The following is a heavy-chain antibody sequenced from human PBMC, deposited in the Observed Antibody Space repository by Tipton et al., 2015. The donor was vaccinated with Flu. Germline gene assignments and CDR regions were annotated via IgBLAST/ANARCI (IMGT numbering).Heavy chain of an antibody. J-gene: IGHJ3*01. D-gene: IGHD1-26*01. CDR2: NYYSGST. CDR3: ARDRHSGSYYENDAFDL. CDR1: VGSISSYY. Sequence: TLSLTCTVSVGSISSYYWSWIRQPPGKGLEWIGYNYYSGSTNYNPTLKSRVTISVDTSKNQFSLKLSSVTAADTAVYYCARDRHSGSYYENDAFDLWGQGTPVPVSS. V-gene: IGHV4-59*01.